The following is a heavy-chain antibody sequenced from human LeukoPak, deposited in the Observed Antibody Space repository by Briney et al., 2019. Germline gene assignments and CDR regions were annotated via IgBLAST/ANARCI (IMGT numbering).Heavy chain of an antibody. D-gene: IGHD7-27*01. V-gene: IGHV4-61*02. CDR3: ARDRTGLTDAFDI. J-gene: IGHJ3*02. CDR2: IYTSGST. Sequence: SQTLSLTCTVSGGSISSGSYYWSWIRQPAGKGLEWIGRIYTSGSTNYNPSLKSRVTISVDTSKNQFSLKLSSVTAADTAVYYCARDRTGLTDAFDIWGQGTMVTVSS. CDR1: GGSISSGSYY.